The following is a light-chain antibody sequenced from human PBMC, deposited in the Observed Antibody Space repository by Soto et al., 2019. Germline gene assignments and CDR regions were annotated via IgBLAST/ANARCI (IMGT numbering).Light chain of an antibody. V-gene: IGKV3-11*01. CDR1: QSLSKN. J-gene: IGKJ5*01. CDR2: DAS. CDR3: QQRSNWPPIT. Sequence: EIVMTQSPATLSVSPGQRATLSCRASQSLSKNLVWYHQKPGQAPRLLIYDASNRATGIPARFSGSGSGTDFTLTISSLEPEDFAVYYCQQRSNWPPITFGQGTRLEIK.